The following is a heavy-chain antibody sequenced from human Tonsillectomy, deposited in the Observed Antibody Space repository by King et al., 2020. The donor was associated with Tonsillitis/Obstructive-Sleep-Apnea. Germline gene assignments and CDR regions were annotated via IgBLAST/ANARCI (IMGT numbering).Heavy chain of an antibody. CDR2: ISSSSSYT. Sequence: VQLVESGGGLVKPGGSLRLSCAASGFTFSDYYMSWIRQAPGKGLEWVSYISSSSSYTNYADSVKGRFSISRDNARNSLYLQMNSLRAEDTALYYCAREGSSVWHRDYWGQGTLVTVSS. J-gene: IGHJ4*02. D-gene: IGHD6-19*01. V-gene: IGHV3-11*06. CDR3: AREGSSVWHRDY. CDR1: GFTFSDYY.